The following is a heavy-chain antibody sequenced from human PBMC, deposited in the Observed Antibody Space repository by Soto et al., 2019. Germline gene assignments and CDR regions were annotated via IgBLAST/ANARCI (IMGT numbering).Heavy chain of an antibody. V-gene: IGHV3-23*01. D-gene: IGHD1-26*01. CDR3: AKYHGGSYHPALLGNTPSDY. CDR2: ISGSGGST. Sequence: EVQLLESGGGLVQPGGSLRLSCAASGFTFSSYAMSWVRQASGKGLEWVSAISGSGGSTYYADSVKGRFTISRDNSKNTLYLQMNILRAEDTAVYYCAKYHGGSYHPALLGNTPSDYWGQGTLVTVSS. J-gene: IGHJ4*02. CDR1: GFTFSSYA.